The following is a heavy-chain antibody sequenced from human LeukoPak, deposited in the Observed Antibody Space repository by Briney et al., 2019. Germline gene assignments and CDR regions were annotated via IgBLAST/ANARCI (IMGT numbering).Heavy chain of an antibody. Sequence: SETLSLTCTVSGYSISSGYYWGWIRQPPGKGLEWIGSIYHSGSTYYNPSLKSRVTISVDTSKNQFSLKLSSVTAADTAVYYCARVPPDYYDRYFDYWGQGTLVTVSS. D-gene: IGHD3-22*01. CDR1: GYSISSGYY. V-gene: IGHV4-38-2*02. CDR2: IYHSGST. CDR3: ARVPPDYYDRYFDY. J-gene: IGHJ4*02.